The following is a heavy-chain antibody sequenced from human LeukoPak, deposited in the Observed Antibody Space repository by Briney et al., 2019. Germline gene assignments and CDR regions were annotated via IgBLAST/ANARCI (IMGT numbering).Heavy chain of an antibody. CDR1: GYTFTGYS. D-gene: IGHD6-6*01. Sequence: ASVKVSCKASGYTFTGYSMHWVRQAPGQGLEWMGWINPNSGGTNYAQRFQGRVTMTRDTSISTAYMELSRLRSDDTAVYYCAREEYSRYYYYGMDVWGQGTTVTVSS. V-gene: IGHV1-2*02. CDR2: INPNSGGT. CDR3: AREEYSRYYYYGMDV. J-gene: IGHJ6*02.